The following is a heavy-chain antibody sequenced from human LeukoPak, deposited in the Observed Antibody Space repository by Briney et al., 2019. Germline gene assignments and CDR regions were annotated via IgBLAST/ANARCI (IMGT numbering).Heavy chain of an antibody. Sequence: GGSLRLSRAASGFTFSNAWMNWVRQAPGKGLEWVGRIKSKTDGGTTDYAAPVKGRFTISRDDSKNTLYLQMNSLKTEDTAVYYCTTDPVYYDSSGYEGVNYWGQGTLVTVSS. J-gene: IGHJ4*02. D-gene: IGHD3-22*01. CDR1: GFTFSNAW. CDR3: TTDPVYYDSSGYEGVNY. V-gene: IGHV3-15*07. CDR2: IKSKTDGGTT.